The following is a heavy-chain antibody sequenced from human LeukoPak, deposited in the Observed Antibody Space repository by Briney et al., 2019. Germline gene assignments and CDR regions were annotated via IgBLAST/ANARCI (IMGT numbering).Heavy chain of an antibody. J-gene: IGHJ4*02. CDR3: ARVTTGTTWFRNHYFDY. D-gene: IGHD1-1*01. Sequence: GGSLRLSCAASGFTFSSYAMHWVRQAPGKGLEWVGVISYDGSNKYYADSVKGRFTISRDNSKNTLYLQMNSLRAEDTAVYYCARVTTGTTWFRNHYFDYWGQGTLVTVSS. CDR2: ISYDGSNK. V-gene: IGHV3-30*04. CDR1: GFTFSSYA.